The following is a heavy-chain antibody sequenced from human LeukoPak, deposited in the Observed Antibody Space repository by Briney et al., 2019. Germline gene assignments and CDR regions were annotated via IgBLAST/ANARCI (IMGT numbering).Heavy chain of an antibody. J-gene: IGHJ2*01. CDR1: GYSIRSGDY. CDR2: IYHSGST. D-gene: IGHD6-13*01. CDR3: ARVYYSSSYDYWYFDL. Sequence: SETLSLTCTVSGYSIRSGDYWGWIRQPPGKGLEWIGNIYHSGSTYYNPSLKSRVIISVDTSKNHFSLKLSSVTAADTAVYYCARVYYSSSYDYWYFDLWGRGTLVTVSS. V-gene: IGHV4-38-2*02.